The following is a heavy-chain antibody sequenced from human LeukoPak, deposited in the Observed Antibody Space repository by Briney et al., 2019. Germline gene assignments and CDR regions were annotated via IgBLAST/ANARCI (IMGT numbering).Heavy chain of an antibody. CDR3: ARAAYCGGDCYARAFDI. V-gene: IGHV1-8*01. J-gene: IGHJ4*01. CDR2: MNPNSGNT. Sequence: GASVKVSCKASGYTFTSYDINWVRQATGQGLEWMGWMNPNSGNTGYAQKFQGRVTMTRNTSISTAYMELSSLRSEDTAVYYCARAAYCGGDCYARAFDIWGQGTLVTVSS. D-gene: IGHD2-21*02. CDR1: GYTFTSYD.